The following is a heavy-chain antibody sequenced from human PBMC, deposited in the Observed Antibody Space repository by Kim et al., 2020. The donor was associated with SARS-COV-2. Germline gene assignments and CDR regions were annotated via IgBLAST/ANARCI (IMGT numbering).Heavy chain of an antibody. V-gene: IGHV3-20*01. Sequence: YADSVKGRFTIARDNGKNSLYLQMNSRRAEDTALYHCARHDGPVTTSAFDIWGQGTMVTVSS. D-gene: IGHD4-17*01. CDR3: ARHDGPVTTSAFDI. J-gene: IGHJ3*02.